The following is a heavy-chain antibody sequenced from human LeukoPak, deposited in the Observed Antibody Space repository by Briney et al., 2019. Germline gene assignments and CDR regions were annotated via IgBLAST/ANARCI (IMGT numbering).Heavy chain of an antibody. CDR1: GFTFSNAW. Sequence: GSLRLSCAASGFTFSNAWMNWVRQAPGKGLEWVGRIKSKTDGGTTDYAAPVKGRFTISRDDSKNTLYLQMNSLRAEDTAVYYCARDAVDTANAVWGQGTTVTVSS. D-gene: IGHD5-18*01. J-gene: IGHJ6*02. CDR2: IKSKTDGGTT. CDR3: ARDAVDTANAV. V-gene: IGHV3-15*07.